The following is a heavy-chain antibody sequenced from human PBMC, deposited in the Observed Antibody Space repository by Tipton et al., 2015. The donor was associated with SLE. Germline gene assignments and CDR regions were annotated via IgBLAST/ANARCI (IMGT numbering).Heavy chain of an antibody. J-gene: IGHJ4*02. D-gene: IGHD6-13*01. CDR1: SGSISSSGYF. CDR2: IYDSGTT. CDR3: MVSAGITDY. V-gene: IGHV4-39*07. Sequence: TLSLTCSVSSGSISSSGYFWGWIRQPAGKGLEWIGTIYDSGTTYYSPSLKSRAIISVDTSKSQYSLKLSSVTAADTAMYYCMVSAGITDYWGQGTHVTVSS.